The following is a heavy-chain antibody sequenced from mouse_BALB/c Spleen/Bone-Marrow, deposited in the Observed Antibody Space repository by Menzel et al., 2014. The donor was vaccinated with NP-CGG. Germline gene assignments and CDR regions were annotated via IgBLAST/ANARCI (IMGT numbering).Heavy chain of an antibody. V-gene: IGHV1S135*01. CDR3: VRSILGAMDS. J-gene: IGHJ4*01. Sequence: EVQLQQSGPELVKPWASVKVSCKASGYAFTSYNMYWVKQSHGKSLEWIGYIDPYNGGTSYNQKFKGKATLTVDKSSSTDYMHLNSQTSEDSAFYYCVRSILGAMDSWGHGTPVTISS. CDR1: GYAFTSYN. D-gene: IGHD4-1*01. CDR2: IDPYNGGT.